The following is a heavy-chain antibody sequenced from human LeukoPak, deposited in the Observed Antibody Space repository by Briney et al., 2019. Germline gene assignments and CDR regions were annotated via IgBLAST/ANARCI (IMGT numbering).Heavy chain of an antibody. CDR2: INPDGTEK. CDR3: ARVNRGDVSQFGAFDV. Sequence: GGSLILSCAASEFTFSKNWMKWVRQAPGKGLEWVANINPDGTEKNYEDSVRGRFTISRDNAKDSLFLQMDNLRAEDTAVYYCARVNRGDVSQFGAFDVWGQGTVVTVSS. CDR1: EFTFSKNW. V-gene: IGHV3-7*05. D-gene: IGHD3-10*01. J-gene: IGHJ3*01.